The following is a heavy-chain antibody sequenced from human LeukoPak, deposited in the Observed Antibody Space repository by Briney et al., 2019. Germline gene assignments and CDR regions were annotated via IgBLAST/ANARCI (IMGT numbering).Heavy chain of an antibody. CDR3: ARDRILRTTVTTFDY. CDR2: ISSSSSTI. V-gene: IGHV3-48*04. CDR1: GFTFSSYS. Sequence: GGSLRLSCAASGFTFSSYSMNWVRQAPGKGLEWVSYISSSSSTIYYADSVKGRFTISRDNAKNSLYLQMNSLRAEDTAVYYCARDRILRTTVTTFDYWGQGTLVTVPS. J-gene: IGHJ4*02. D-gene: IGHD4-17*01.